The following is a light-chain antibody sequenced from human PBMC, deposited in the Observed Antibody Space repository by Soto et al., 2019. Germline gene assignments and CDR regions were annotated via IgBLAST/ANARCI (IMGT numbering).Light chain of an antibody. J-gene: IGLJ3*02. CDR3: ASHAGSSWV. CDR1: SSDIGAYIF. Sequence: QSVLTQPPSASGSPGQSVTISCTGTSSDIGAYIFVSWYQQHPGKAPKAIIYEVSKRPSGVPDRFSGSKSGNTASLTVSGLQAQDEADYYCASHAGSSWVFGGGTKLTVL. V-gene: IGLV2-8*01. CDR2: EVS.